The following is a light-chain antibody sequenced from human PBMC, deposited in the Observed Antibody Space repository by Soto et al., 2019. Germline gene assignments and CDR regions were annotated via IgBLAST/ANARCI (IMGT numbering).Light chain of an antibody. CDR3: SSYVGGNNVEV. CDR1: SSDVGGYNY. V-gene: IGLV2-8*01. Sequence: QSALTQPPSASGSPGQSVTISCTGTSSDVGGYNYVSWYQQHPGKAPKLMIYEVSKRPSGVPDRFSGSKSGNTASLTVSGLQVEDEADYYCSSYVGGNNVEVFGGGTKLTVL. CDR2: EVS. J-gene: IGLJ3*02.